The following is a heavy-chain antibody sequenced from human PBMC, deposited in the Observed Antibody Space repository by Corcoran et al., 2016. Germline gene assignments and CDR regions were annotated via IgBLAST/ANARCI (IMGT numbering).Heavy chain of an antibody. J-gene: IGHJ5*02. CDR1: GFTFSSYW. CDR3: AKIAVAGRGGWFDP. V-gene: IGHV3-74*01. D-gene: IGHD6-19*01. CDR2: INSDGSST. Sequence: EVQLVESGGGLVQPGGSLRLSCAASGFTFSSYWMHWVRQAPGKGLVWVSRINSDGSSTSYADSVKGRFTISRDNAKNTLYLQMNSLRAEETAVYYCAKIAVAGRGGWFDPWGQGTLVTVSS.